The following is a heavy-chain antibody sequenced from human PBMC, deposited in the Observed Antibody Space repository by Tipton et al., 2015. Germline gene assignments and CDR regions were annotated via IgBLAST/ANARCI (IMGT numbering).Heavy chain of an antibody. J-gene: IGHJ4*02. D-gene: IGHD1-1*01. V-gene: IGHV3-9*01. CDR2: ISWNRGFI. Sequence: SLRLSCAASGFTFDDYGMHWVRQAPGKGLEWVSGISWNRGFIDYADSVKGRFTISRDNAKNSLYLQMNSLRVEDTAVYYCGRGGVFSNNWYPFDYWGQGTLVTVPS. CDR3: GRGGVFSNNWYPFDY. CDR1: GFTFDDYG.